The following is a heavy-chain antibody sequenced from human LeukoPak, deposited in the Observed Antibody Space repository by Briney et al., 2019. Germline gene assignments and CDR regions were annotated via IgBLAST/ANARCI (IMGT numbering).Heavy chain of an antibody. CDR3: ARLGYSDPVPVDY. CDR2: IWYDGSNK. V-gene: IGHV3-33*01. Sequence: GRSLRLSCAASGFTFSSYGMHWVRQAPGKGLEWVAVIWYDGSNKYYADSVKGRFTISRDNSKNTLYLQMNSLRAEDTAVYYCARLGYSDPVPVDYWGQGTLVTVSS. J-gene: IGHJ4*02. CDR1: GFTFSSYG. D-gene: IGHD5-18*01.